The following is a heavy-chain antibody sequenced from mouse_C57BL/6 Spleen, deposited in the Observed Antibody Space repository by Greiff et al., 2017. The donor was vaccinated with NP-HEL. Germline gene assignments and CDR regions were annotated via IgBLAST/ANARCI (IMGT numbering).Heavy chain of an antibody. CDR2: ISNGGGST. CDR1: GFTFSDYY. V-gene: IGHV5-12*01. Sequence: EVKLVESGGGLVQPGGSLKLSCAASGFTFSDYYMYWVRQTPEKRLEWVAYISNGGGSTYYPDTVKGRFTISRDNAKNTLYLQMSRLKSEDTAMYYCARHDWDWWYFDVWGTGTTVTVSS. D-gene: IGHD4-1*01. J-gene: IGHJ1*03. CDR3: ARHDWDWWYFDV.